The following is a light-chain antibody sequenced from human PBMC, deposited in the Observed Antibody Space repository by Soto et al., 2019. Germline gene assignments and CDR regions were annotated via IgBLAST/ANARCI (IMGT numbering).Light chain of an antibody. J-gene: IGKJ2*01. CDR2: GGS. Sequence: EIVLTQSPGPLSLSPGERATLSCRARQRVSRSYLAWYQQNPGPAPRPLIYGGSSRATGIPNRFSGTGSVTSFTLTISRLDHEECAVYYCQQYCNSPYTFGQGTKLEIK. CDR3: QQYCNSPYT. CDR1: QRVSRSY. V-gene: IGKV3-20*01.